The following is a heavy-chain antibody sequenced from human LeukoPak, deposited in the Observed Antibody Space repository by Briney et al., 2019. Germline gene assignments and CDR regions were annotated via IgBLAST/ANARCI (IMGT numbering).Heavy chain of an antibody. CDR1: GYSFISYW. CDR2: IYPGDSDT. D-gene: IGHD3-22*01. J-gene: IGHJ3*02. CDR3: ARITPYYYDSSGYYPDAFDI. Sequence: GESLQSSCKGSGYSFISYWFVWGGQMPGRGREWMGIIYPGDSDTRYSPYFQGQVTSLADKSISTAYLQWSSLKASDTAMYYCARITPYYYDSSGYYPDAFDIWGQGTMVTVSS. V-gene: IGHV5-51*01.